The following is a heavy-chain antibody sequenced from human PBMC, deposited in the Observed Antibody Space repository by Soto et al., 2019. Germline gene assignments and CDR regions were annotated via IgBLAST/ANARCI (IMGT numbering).Heavy chain of an antibody. CDR2: IIPIFGTA. V-gene: IGHV1-69*13. Sequence: GASVKVSCKASGGTFSSYAISWVRQAPGQGLEWMGGIIPIFGTANYAQKFQGRVTITADESTSTAYMELSSLRSEDTAVYYCARGPVVDTAMVKAYYFDYWGQGTLVTVSS. CDR1: GGTFSSYA. D-gene: IGHD5-18*01. J-gene: IGHJ4*02. CDR3: ARGPVVDTAMVKAYYFDY.